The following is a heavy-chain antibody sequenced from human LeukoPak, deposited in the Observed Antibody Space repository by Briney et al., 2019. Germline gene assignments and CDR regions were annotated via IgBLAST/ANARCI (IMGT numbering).Heavy chain of an antibody. Sequence: GGSLRLSCAASGFTFSSYSMNWVRQAPGKGLEWVSSISSSSSYIYYADSVKGRFTISRDNAKNSLYLQMNSLRAEDTAVYYCARDWAYDFWSGFDAFDIWGQGTMVTVSS. V-gene: IGHV3-21*01. CDR1: GFTFSSYS. CDR3: ARDWAYDFWSGFDAFDI. CDR2: ISSSSSYI. J-gene: IGHJ3*02. D-gene: IGHD3-3*01.